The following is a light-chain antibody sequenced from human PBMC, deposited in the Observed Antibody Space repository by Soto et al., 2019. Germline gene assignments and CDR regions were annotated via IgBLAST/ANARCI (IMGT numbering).Light chain of an antibody. V-gene: IGLV2-14*01. Sequence: QSVLTQPASVSGSPGQSITISCTGTSSDVGGYNYVSWYQQHPGKAPKLMIYELRNRPSGVSNRFSGSKSDNTASLTISGLQAEDEADYYCSSYTSSSTLVVFGTGTKVTVL. CDR3: SSYTSSSTLVV. J-gene: IGLJ1*01. CDR2: ELR. CDR1: SSDVGGYNY.